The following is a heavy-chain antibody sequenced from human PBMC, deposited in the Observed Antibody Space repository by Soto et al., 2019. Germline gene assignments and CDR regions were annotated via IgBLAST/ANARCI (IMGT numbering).Heavy chain of an antibody. J-gene: IGHJ6*03. CDR2: INPSGGST. CDR1: GYTYTSYY. V-gene: IGHV1-46*03. CDR3: ARDSEVLRFFYWLPHNEYYYYYMDV. Sequence: GASVELSCKASGYTYTSYYMHWLRQDHEQGLEWMGIINPSGGSTSYAQKFQGRVTMTRDTSTSTVYMELSSLRSEDTAVYYCARDSEVLRFFYWLPHNEYYYYYMDVWGKGTTGTVSS. D-gene: IGHD3-9*01.